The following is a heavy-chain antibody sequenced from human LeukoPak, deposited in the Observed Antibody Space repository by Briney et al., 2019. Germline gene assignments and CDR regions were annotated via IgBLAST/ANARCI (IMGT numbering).Heavy chain of an antibody. Sequence: GASVKVSCKASGYTFTSYDINRVRQAPGQGLEWMGWMNPKSANTGYAQKFQGRVTMTRNTSISTAYMEVTSLRSEDTAVCYCARGPPESSSSDYWGQGTLVTVSS. CDR3: ARGPPESSSSDY. CDR2: MNPKSANT. CDR1: GYTFTSYD. V-gene: IGHV1-8*01. D-gene: IGHD6-13*01. J-gene: IGHJ4*02.